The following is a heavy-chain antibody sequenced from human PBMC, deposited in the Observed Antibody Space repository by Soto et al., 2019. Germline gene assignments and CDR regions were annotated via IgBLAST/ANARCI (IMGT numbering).Heavy chain of an antibody. CDR2: ISGSGGST. CDR3: AKDSDYYYGVRWDSSGYYPHFDY. D-gene: IGHD3-22*01. CDR1: GFTFSSYA. Sequence: PGGSLRLSCAASGFTFSSYAMSWVRQAPGKGLEWVSAISGSGGSTYYADSVKGRFTISRDNSKNTLYLQMNSLRAEDTAVYYCAKDSDYYYGVRWDSSGYYPHFDYWGQGTPVTVSS. J-gene: IGHJ4*02. V-gene: IGHV3-23*01.